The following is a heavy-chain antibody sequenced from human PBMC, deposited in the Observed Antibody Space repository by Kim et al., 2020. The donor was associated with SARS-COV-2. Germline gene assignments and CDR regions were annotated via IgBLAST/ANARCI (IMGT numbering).Heavy chain of an antibody. V-gene: IGHV4-31*02. CDR3: ASNPMTGYSYGYIGN. J-gene: IGHJ4*02. Sequence: PSLKSRVTVSVETSKNQFSLKLSSVTAADTAVYYCASNPMTGYSYGYIGNWGQGTLVTVSS. D-gene: IGHD5-18*01.